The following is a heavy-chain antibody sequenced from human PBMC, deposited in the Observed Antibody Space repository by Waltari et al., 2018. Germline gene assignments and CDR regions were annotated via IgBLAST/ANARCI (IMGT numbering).Heavy chain of an antibody. J-gene: IGHJ5*02. CDR3: AKSDWFDP. CDR2: INRYGSTA. Sequence: EVQLVESGGGLVQPGGSLRLSCAASGFTFSNYWMHWVRQAPGKGLVWVSLINRYGSTAVYADSVRGRFTISRDNTKNTLYLQRNSLRAEDTAVYYCAKSDWFDPWGQGTLVTVSS. V-gene: IGHV3-74*01. CDR1: GFTFSNYW.